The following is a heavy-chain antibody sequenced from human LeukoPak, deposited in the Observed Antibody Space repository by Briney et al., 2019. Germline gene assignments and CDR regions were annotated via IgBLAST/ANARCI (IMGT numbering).Heavy chain of an antibody. V-gene: IGHV4-59*08. D-gene: IGHD2-15*01. CDR1: GGSISSYY. J-gene: IGHJ4*02. Sequence: PSETLSLTCTVSGGSISSYYWSWIRQPPGKGLEWIGYIYYSGSTNYNPSLKSRVTISADTSKNQFSLKLSSVTAADTAVYYCARSGRQVDFDYWGQGTLVTVSS. CDR2: IYYSGST. CDR3: ARSGRQVDFDY.